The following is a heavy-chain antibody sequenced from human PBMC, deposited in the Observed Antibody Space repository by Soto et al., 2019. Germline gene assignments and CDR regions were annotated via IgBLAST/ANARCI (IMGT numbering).Heavy chain of an antibody. J-gene: IGHJ4*02. V-gene: IGHV4-38-2*01. CDR1: GYSISLGYY. CDR2: IYHSGNT. D-gene: IGHD6-19*01. CDR3: ASAAVTGTAGLDF. Sequence: PSETLSLTCAVSGYSISLGYYWGWIRQPPGKGLEWIGSIYHSGNTYYNPSLKSRVSISLDTSKNHFSLELTSVTAADTAVYYCASAAVTGTAGLDFWGQGTQVTVSS.